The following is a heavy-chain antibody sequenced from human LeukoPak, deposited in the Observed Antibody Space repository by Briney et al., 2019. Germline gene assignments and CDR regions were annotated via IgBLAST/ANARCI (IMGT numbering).Heavy chain of an antibody. CDR3: ARLQTGRIYYHYGMDV. Sequence: SETLSLTCTVSGGSISSYYWSWIRQPPGKGLEWIGYIYYSGSTNYNPSLKSRVTISVDTSKNQFSLKLSSVTAADTAVYYCARLQTGRIYYHYGMDVWGQGTTVTVS. J-gene: IGHJ6*02. CDR1: GGSISSYY. CDR2: IYYSGST. D-gene: IGHD1-1*01. V-gene: IGHV4-59*08.